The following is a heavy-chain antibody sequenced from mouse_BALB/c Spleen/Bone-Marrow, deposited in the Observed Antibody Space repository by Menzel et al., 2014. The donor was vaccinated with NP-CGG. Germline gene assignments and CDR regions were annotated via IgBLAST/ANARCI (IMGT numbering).Heavy chain of an antibody. Sequence: VQLQQSGPGLVAPSQSLSIACTVSGFSLTSYGVHWVRQPPGKGLGWLGAIWAGGSTDYNSALMSRLSISKDNSKSQVFLKMNSLQTDDTAMYYCARALYYYGSSYYTMDYWGQGTSVIVSS. V-gene: IGHV2-9*02. CDR2: IWAGGST. CDR3: ARALYYYGSSYYTMDY. D-gene: IGHD1-1*01. CDR1: GFSLTSYG. J-gene: IGHJ4*01.